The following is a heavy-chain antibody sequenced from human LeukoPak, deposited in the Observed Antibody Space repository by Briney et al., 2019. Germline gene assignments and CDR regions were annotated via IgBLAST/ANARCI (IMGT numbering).Heavy chain of an antibody. J-gene: IGHJ3*02. CDR3: ARDGGYSGYDGAFDI. D-gene: IGHD5-12*01. Sequence: GGSLRLSCAASGFTFSSYWMSWVRQAPGKGLEWVANIKQDGSEKYYVDSVKGRFTISRDNAKNSLYLQMNSLRAEDTAVYYCARDGGYSGYDGAFDIWGQGTMVTVSS. V-gene: IGHV3-7*01. CDR2: IKQDGSEK. CDR1: GFTFSSYW.